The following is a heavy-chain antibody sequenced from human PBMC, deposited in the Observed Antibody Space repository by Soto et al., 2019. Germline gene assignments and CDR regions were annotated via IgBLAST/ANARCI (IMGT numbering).Heavy chain of an antibody. CDR3: ARERITYYDFWSGPSHYGMDV. CDR2: IYYSGST. V-gene: IGHV4-30-4*01. Sequence: SETLSLTCTVSGGSISSGDYYWSWIRQPPGKGLEWIGYIYYSGSTYYNLSLKSRVTISVDTSKNQFSLKLSAVTAADTAVYYCARERITYYDFWSGPSHYGMDVWGQGTTVTVSS. CDR1: GGSISSGDYY. J-gene: IGHJ6*02. D-gene: IGHD3-3*01.